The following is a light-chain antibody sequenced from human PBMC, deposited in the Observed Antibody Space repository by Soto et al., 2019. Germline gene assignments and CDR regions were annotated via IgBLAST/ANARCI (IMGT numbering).Light chain of an antibody. CDR3: CSYAGSRDV. Sequence: QSALTQPRSVSGSPGQSVTISCTGTSSDVGGYNYVSWYQQHPGKAPKLMIYDVSKRPSGVPDRFSGSKSGNTASLTISGLQAVDEADYYCCSYAGSRDVFGTGTKLTVL. J-gene: IGLJ1*01. CDR1: SSDVGGYNY. V-gene: IGLV2-11*01. CDR2: DVS.